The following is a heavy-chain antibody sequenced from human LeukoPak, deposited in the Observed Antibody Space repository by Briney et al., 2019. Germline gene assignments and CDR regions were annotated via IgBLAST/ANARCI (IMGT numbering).Heavy chain of an antibody. CDR3: ARGSLTCSGGSCYSWYFDL. CDR2: ISSSGTSI. J-gene: IGHJ2*01. V-gene: IGHV3-48*02. Sequence: GGSLRLSCAASGFTFSSYSMNWVRQAPGKALEWVSIISSSGTSIYYADSVKGRLTISRDNAKNSLYLQMNSLRDEDTAVYYCARGSLTCSGGSCYSWYFDLWGRGTLVTVSS. D-gene: IGHD2-15*01. CDR1: GFTFSSYS.